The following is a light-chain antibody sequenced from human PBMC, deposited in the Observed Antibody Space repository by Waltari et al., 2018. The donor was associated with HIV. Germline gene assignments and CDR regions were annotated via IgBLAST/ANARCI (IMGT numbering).Light chain of an antibody. CDR1: STDVVIHDSNY. Sequence: QSALTQPASVTGSPGQSITISCTGISTDVVIHDSNYVSRNQSHPGKVPKLLIYDVSNRPSGVSHRFSGSKSGSTAFLTISGLQPEDEAIYYCTSYTSTPITTGVVFGGGTQLTVL. J-gene: IGLJ2*01. V-gene: IGLV2-14*03. CDR2: DVS. CDR3: TSYTSTPITTGVV.